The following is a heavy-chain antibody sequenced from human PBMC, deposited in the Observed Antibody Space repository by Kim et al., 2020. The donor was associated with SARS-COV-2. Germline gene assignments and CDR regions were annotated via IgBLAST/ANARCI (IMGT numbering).Heavy chain of an antibody. CDR1: GFTFSSYA. J-gene: IGHJ4*02. CDR2: ISGSGGST. V-gene: IGHV3-23*01. Sequence: GGSLRLSCAASGFTFSSYAMSWVRQAPGKGLEWVSAISGSGGSTYYADSVKGRFTISRDNSKNTLYLQMNSLRAEDTAVYYCAKDTLWFGALGTRRGASYYFDYWGQGTLVTVSS. CDR3: AKDTLWFGALGTRRGASYYFDY. D-gene: IGHD3-10*01.